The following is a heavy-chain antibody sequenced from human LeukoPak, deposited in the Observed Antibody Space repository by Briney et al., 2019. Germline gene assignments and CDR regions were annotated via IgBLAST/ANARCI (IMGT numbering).Heavy chain of an antibody. CDR1: GFTFSSYW. D-gene: IGHD3-22*01. Sequence: GGSLRLSCAASGFTFSSYWMHWVRHAPGKGLVWVSRINSDGSSTSYADSVKGRFTISRDNAKNTLYLQMNSLRAEDTAVYYCAREKYYYDSSGYYYKRFDYWGQGTLVTVSS. J-gene: IGHJ4*02. V-gene: IGHV3-74*01. CDR3: AREKYYYDSSGYYYKRFDY. CDR2: INSDGSST.